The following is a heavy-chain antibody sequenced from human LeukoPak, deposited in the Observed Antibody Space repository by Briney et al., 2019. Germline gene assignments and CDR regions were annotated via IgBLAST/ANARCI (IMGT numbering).Heavy chain of an antibody. CDR2: IYYSGST. CDR1: GGSISSYY. Sequence: PSETLSLTCTVSGGSISSYYWSWIRQPPGKGLEWIGYIYYSGSTNYNPSLKSRVTISVDTSKNQFSLKLSSVTAADTAVYYCARGDYDISTGYQTLFDYWGQGTLVTVSS. V-gene: IGHV4-59*08. D-gene: IGHD3-9*01. CDR3: ARGDYDISTGYQTLFDY. J-gene: IGHJ4*02.